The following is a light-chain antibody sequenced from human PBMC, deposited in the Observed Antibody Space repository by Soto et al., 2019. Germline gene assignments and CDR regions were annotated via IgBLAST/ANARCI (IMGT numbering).Light chain of an antibody. V-gene: IGKV1-39*01. Sequence: DIQMTQSPSSLSASVGDRVTITCRASQSISSYLNWYQQKPGKAPNLLIYAASSLQSGVPSRFSGSGSGTDFTLTISNLQPEDFATYHCQQSYSTPRTFGQGTKVEIK. J-gene: IGKJ1*01. CDR1: QSISSY. CDR3: QQSYSTPRT. CDR2: AAS.